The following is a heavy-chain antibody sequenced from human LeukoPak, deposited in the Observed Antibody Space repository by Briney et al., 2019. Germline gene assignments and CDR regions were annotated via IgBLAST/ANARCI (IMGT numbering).Heavy chain of an antibody. Sequence: SETLSLTCTVSGGSISRYFWTWIRVPPTKGLEWIGYISSSGSSSYNPSLTSRVTISIDTSKNHFSRKLSSVTAADTAVYYCARLIAVAGTFYYFDYWGQGTLVTVSS. D-gene: IGHD6-19*01. V-gene: IGHV4-59*08. CDR2: ISSSGSS. J-gene: IGHJ4*02. CDR1: GGSISRYF. CDR3: ARLIAVAGTFYYFDY.